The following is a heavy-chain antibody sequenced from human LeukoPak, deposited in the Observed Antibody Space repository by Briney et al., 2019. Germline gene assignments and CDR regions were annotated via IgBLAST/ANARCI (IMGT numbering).Heavy chain of an antibody. D-gene: IGHD5-18*01. CDR1: GYTFTSYG. CDR3: ARGNGTGYSYGTRGYYYMDV. J-gene: IGHJ6*03. CDR2: ISAYNGNT. Sequence: ASVKVSCKASGYTFTSYGISWVRQAPGQGLEWIGWISAYNGNTNYAQKLQGRVTMTTDTSTSTAYMELRSLRSDDTAVYYCARGNGTGYSYGTRGYYYMDVWGKGTTVTVSS. V-gene: IGHV1-18*01.